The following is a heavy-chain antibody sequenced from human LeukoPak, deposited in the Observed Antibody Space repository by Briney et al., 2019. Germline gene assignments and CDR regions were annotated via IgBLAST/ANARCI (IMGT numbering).Heavy chain of an antibody. D-gene: IGHD5-18*01. CDR2: IGISGSPM. CDR3: AALYTYGLPLDY. CDR1: GFSFSSYE. V-gene: IGHV3-48*03. Sequence: GGSLRLSCAASGFSFSSYEMNWVRQAPGKGLEWVSYIGISGSPMYYADSVKGRFTISRDNAKNSLYLQMDSLRAEDTAVYYCAALYTYGLPLDYWGQGTLVTVPS. J-gene: IGHJ4*02.